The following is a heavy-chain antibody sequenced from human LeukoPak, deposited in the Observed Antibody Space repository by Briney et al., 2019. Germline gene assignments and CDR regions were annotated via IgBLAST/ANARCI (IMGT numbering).Heavy chain of an antibody. CDR3: ARENQLLYAFDI. D-gene: IGHD2-2*02. CDR2: INPNSGVT. Sequence: ASVKVSCKASGYTFSGFYIHWVRQAPGQGLEWMGWINPNSGVTNYAQKLQGRVTMTTDTSTSTAYMELRSLRSDDTAVYYCARENQLLYAFDIWGQGTMVTVSS. CDR1: GYTFSGFY. V-gene: IGHV1-2*02. J-gene: IGHJ3*02.